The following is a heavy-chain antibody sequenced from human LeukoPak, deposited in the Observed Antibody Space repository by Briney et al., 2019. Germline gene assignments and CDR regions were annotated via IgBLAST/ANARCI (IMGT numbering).Heavy chain of an antibody. J-gene: IGHJ4*02. CDR1: GFTFSSYV. Sequence: PGGSLRLSCAASGFTFSSYVMHWVRQAPGKGLEWVAIISYDGSNEYYADSVKGRFTISRDNSKNTLYLQMNSLRAEDTAVYYCARDRVYDILTGYYDYWGQGTLVTVSS. D-gene: IGHD3-9*01. CDR2: ISYDGSNE. CDR3: ARDRVYDILTGYYDY. V-gene: IGHV3-30*04.